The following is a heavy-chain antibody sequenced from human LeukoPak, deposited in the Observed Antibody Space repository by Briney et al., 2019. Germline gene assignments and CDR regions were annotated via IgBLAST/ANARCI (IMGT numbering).Heavy chain of an antibody. J-gene: IGHJ5*02. CDR2: ISYDGSNK. CDR1: GFTFSSYG. CDR3: AKDSLTLSTMVRGVKSNWFDP. V-gene: IGHV3-30*18. D-gene: IGHD3-10*01. Sequence: PGGSLRLSCAASGFTFSSYGMHWVRQAPGKGLEWVAVISYDGSNKYYADSVKGRFTISRDNSKNTLYLQMNSLRAEDTAVYYCAKDSLTLSTMVRGVKSNWFDPWGQGTLVTVSS.